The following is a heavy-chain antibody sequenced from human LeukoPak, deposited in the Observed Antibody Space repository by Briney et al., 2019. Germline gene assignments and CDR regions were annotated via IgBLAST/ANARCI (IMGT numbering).Heavy chain of an antibody. Sequence: ASVKVSCKASGYTFTSYDINWVRQATGQGLEWMGWMNPNSGNTGYAQKFQGRVTITADESTSTAYMELSSLRSEDTAVYYCARSPDYYYDSSGFGYWGQGTLVTVSS. CDR1: GYTFTSYD. CDR2: MNPNSGNT. D-gene: IGHD3-22*01. J-gene: IGHJ4*02. CDR3: ARSPDYYYDSSGFGY. V-gene: IGHV1-8*01.